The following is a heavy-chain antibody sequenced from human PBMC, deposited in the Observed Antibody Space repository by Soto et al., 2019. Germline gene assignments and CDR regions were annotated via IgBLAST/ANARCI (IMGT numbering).Heavy chain of an antibody. Sequence: SETLSLTCTVSGGSISSDDYYWSWIRQAPGRGLEWIGYIHSSGSIYYNPSLKNRATISIDTAGNQFSLKVSSVTVADTAVYYCARDLDGLHDDTSGPFPRPGWGQGTLVTVSS. CDR3: ARDLDGLHDDTSGPFPRPG. D-gene: IGHD3-22*01. V-gene: IGHV4-30-4*01. CDR1: GGSISSDDYY. CDR2: IHSSGSI. J-gene: IGHJ1*01.